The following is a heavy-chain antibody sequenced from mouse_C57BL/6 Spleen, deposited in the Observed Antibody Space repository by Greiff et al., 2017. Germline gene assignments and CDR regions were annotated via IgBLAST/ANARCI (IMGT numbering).Heavy chain of an antibody. D-gene: IGHD1-1*02. V-gene: IGHV1-52*01. J-gene: IGHJ4*01. CDR2: IDPSDSET. CDR1: GYTFTSYW. Sequence: QVQLQQPGAELVRPGSSVKLSCKASGYTFTSYWMHWVKQRPIQGLEWIGNIDPSDSETHYNQKFKDKATLTVDKSSSTAYMQLSSLTSEDSAVYYCASSGGNYYAMDYWGQGTSVTVSS. CDR3: ASSGGNYYAMDY.